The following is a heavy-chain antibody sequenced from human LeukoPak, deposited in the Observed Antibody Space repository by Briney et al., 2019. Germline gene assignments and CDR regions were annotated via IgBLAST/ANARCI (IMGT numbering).Heavy chain of an antibody. CDR1: GFTFHSHS. V-gene: IGHV3-21*01. Sequence: GGSLRLSCAASGFTFHSHSMNWVRQAPGKGLEWVSSISMTSSYIYYADSVKGRFTISRDNAKNSLYLQMNSLRAEDTAVYYCARAAVSRDAFDIWGQGTMFTVSS. CDR2: ISMTSSYI. J-gene: IGHJ3*02. CDR3: ARAAVSRDAFDI.